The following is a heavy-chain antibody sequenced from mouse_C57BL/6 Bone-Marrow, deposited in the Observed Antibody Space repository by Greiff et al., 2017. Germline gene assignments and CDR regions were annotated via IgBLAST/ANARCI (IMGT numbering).Heavy chain of an antibody. CDR1: GSTFTAYY. V-gene: IGHV7-3*01. J-gene: IGHJ3*01. CDR3: ARYCYGYGWSAY. CDR2: FRNKANGFTT. Sequence: EVKLMESGGGLVQPGGSLSLSCAASGSTFTAYYMSWVRQPPGKALEWLGFFRNKANGFTTESSASVKGRFPISRDNSQSILYRQMNARRAEDSATYYCARYCYGYGWSAYWGQGTLVTVSA. D-gene: IGHD2-2*01.